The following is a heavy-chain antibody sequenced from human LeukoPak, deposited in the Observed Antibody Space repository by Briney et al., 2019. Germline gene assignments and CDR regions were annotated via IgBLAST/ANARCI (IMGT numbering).Heavy chain of an antibody. CDR2: ISYDGSNK. Sequence: PGGSLRLSCAASGFTFSSYAMHWVRQAPGKGLEWVAVISYDGSNKYYADSVKGRFTISRDNSKNTLYPQMNSLRAEDTAVYYCASTHPWDIVASYWGQGTLVTVSS. D-gene: IGHD5-12*01. V-gene: IGHV3-30-3*01. J-gene: IGHJ4*02. CDR3: ASTHPWDIVASY. CDR1: GFTFSSYA.